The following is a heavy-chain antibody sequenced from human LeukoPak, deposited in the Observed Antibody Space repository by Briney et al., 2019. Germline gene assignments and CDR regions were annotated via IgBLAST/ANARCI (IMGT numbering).Heavy chain of an antibody. CDR3: ARDRGWQWLVQGNQDY. D-gene: IGHD6-19*01. V-gene: IGHV4-59*11. Sequence: SETLSLTCTVSGGSISSHYWSWIRQPPGKGLEWIGYIYYSGSTNYNPSLKSRVTISVDTSKNQFSLKLSSVTAADTAVYYCARDRGWQWLVQGNQDYWGQGTLVTVSS. CDR1: GGSISSHY. CDR2: IYYSGST. J-gene: IGHJ4*02.